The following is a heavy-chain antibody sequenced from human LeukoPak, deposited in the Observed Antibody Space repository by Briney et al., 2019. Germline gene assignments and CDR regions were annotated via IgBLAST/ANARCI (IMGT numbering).Heavy chain of an antibody. Sequence: ASVKVSCKASGGTFSSYAISWVRQAPGQGLEWMGGIIPIFGTANYAQKFQGRVTITADESTSTAYMELSSLRSEDTAVYYCARGYCSSTSCYYRTYYYMDVWGKGTTVTVSS. J-gene: IGHJ6*03. CDR2: IIPIFGTA. CDR1: GGTFSSYA. V-gene: IGHV1-69*01. D-gene: IGHD2-2*01. CDR3: ARGYCSSTSCYYRTYYYMDV.